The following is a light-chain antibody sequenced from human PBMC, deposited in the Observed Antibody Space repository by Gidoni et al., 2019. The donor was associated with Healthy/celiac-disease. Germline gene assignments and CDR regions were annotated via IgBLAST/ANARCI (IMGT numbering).Light chain of an antibody. Sequence: AIRMTQSPSSFSASTGDRVTITCRASQGISSYLAWYQQKPGKTPKLLIYAASTLQSGVPSRFSGSGSGTDFTLTISCLQYEDFATYYCQQYYTLTTFXPXTKVDI. V-gene: IGKV1-8*01. CDR2: AAS. CDR1: QGISSY. CDR3: QQYYTLTT. J-gene: IGKJ3*01.